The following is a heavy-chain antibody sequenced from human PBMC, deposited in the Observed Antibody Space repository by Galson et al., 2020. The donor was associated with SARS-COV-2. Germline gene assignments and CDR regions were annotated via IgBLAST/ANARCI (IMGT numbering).Heavy chain of an antibody. V-gene: IGHV3-43*02. CDR2: ISGDGGST. Sequence: TGGSLRLSCAASGFTFDDYAMHWVRQPPGKGLEWVSLISGDGGSTRYADSVKGRFTISRDNSKNSLYLQMNSLRTEDTALYYCAKDKFSTWDGMDVWGQGTTVTVSS. CDR1: GFTFDDYA. D-gene: IGHD6-13*01. CDR3: AKDKFSTWDGMDV. J-gene: IGHJ6*02.